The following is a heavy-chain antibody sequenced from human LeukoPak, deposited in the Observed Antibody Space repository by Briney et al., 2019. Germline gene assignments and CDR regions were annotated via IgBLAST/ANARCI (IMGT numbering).Heavy chain of an antibody. J-gene: IGHJ6*03. D-gene: IGHD6-19*01. CDR2: ISSSGSTI. CDR1: GFTFSSYE. V-gene: IGHV3-48*03. CDR3: RAWLNFMDV. Sequence: GGSLRLSCAASGFTFSSYEMNWVRQAPGKGLEWVSYISSSGSTIYYADSVKGRFTISRDNAKNSLYLQMNSLRAEDTAVYYCRAWLNFMDVWGKGTTVTISS.